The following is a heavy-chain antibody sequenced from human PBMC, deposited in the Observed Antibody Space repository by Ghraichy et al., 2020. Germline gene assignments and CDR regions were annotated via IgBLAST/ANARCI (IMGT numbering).Heavy chain of an antibody. Sequence: GGSLRLSCAAFGFNFKKYWMGWVRQAPGKGLEWVATTNDDAKEKYYLDSVKGRFAISRDNTNNFLYLHMNSLRAEDTAVYFCVRLAPGIADSWGQGTLVTVSS. CDR1: GFNFKKYW. CDR2: TNDDAKEK. J-gene: IGHJ4*02. D-gene: IGHD1-1*01. V-gene: IGHV3-7*01. CDR3: VRLAPGIADS.